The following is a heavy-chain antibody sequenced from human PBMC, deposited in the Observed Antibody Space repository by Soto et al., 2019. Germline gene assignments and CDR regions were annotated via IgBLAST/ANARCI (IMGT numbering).Heavy chain of an antibody. Sequence: PGGSLRLSCAASGFTFTSYGMHWVRQAPGKGLEWVAAISYDGSEKYYADSVKGRFTISRDNSKNTQYLQMNNLRPEDTAVYYCTKGHVVRGDWGQGARVTVSS. CDR3: TKGHVVRGD. V-gene: IGHV3-30*18. J-gene: IGHJ4*02. CDR1: GFTFTSYG. D-gene: IGHD3-10*01. CDR2: ISYDGSEK.